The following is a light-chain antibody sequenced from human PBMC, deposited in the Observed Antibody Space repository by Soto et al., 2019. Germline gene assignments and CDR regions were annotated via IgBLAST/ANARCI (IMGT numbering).Light chain of an antibody. J-gene: IGKJ1*01. V-gene: IGKV1-5*03. Sequence: DIQITQSPSTLSASVGDRVTITCRTSQSISSWLAWYQQKPGKAPKLLIYKASSLESGVPSRFSGSGSGTEFTLTISSLQPDDFATYYCQQYNSYSRTFGQGTRWIS. CDR3: QQYNSYSRT. CDR1: QSISSW. CDR2: KAS.